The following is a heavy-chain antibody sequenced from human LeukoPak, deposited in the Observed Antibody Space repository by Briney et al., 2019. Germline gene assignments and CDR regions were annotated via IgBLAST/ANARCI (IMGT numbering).Heavy chain of an antibody. V-gene: IGHV3-30*18. CDR2: ISYDGSNK. Sequence: GRSLRLSCAASGFTFSSYGMHWVRQAPGKGLEWVAVISYDGSNKYYADSVKGRFTISRDNSKNTLYLQMNSLRAEDTAVYYCAKGSGTVYYYDSSGYMIWGQGTLVTVSS. D-gene: IGHD3-22*01. J-gene: IGHJ4*02. CDR1: GFTFSSYG. CDR3: AKGSGTVYYYDSSGYMI.